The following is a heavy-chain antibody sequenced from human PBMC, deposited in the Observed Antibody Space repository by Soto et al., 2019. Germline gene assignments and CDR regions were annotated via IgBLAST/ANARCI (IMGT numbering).Heavy chain of an antibody. CDR2: IYSGGYT. Sequence: EVQLVESGGGLIQPGGSLRLSCAVSGFTVSNNYMSWVRQAPGKGLEGVSVIYSGGYTAYGDSVKGRFTISRDNSKNTLQLQKKRRRANATAGYLGATDGGGGAYWGQGTLVTVSS. CDR3: ATDGGGGAY. D-gene: IGHD3-16*01. J-gene: IGHJ4*02. CDR1: GFTVSNNY. V-gene: IGHV3-53*01.